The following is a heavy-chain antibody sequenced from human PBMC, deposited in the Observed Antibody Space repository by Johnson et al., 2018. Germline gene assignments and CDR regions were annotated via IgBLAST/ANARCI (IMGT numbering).Heavy chain of an antibody. Sequence: QEQLQQWGAGLLKPSETLSLTCAVYGGSFSGYYWSWIRQPPGKGLEWIGEINHSGSTNYNPSLKSRVTLSVETSKNQFSLKLSSVTAADTAVYYCARHRGGIAAAGTDDHYYYYMDVWGKGTTVTVS. CDR1: GGSFSGYY. J-gene: IGHJ6*03. D-gene: IGHD6-13*01. CDR2: INHSGST. V-gene: IGHV4-34*01. CDR3: ARHRGGIAAAGTDDHYYYYMDV.